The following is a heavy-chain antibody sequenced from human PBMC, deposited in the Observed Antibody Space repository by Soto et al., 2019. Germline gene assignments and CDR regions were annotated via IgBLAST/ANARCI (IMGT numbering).Heavy chain of an antibody. J-gene: IGHJ6*02. CDR3: ARVKYYYDSSVAMDV. Sequence: ASVKVSCKASGYTFTSYAMHWVRQAPGQRLEWMGWINAGNGNTKYSQKFQGRVTITRDTSASTAYMELSSLRSGDTAVYYCARVKYYYDSSVAMDVWGQGTTVTVSS. V-gene: IGHV1-3*01. D-gene: IGHD3-22*01. CDR1: GYTFTSYA. CDR2: INAGNGNT.